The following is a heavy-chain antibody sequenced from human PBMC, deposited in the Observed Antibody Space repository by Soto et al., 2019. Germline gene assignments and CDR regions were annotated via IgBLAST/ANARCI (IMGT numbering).Heavy chain of an antibody. CDR2: ISYSGST. V-gene: IGHV4-59*08. J-gene: IGHJ3*01. CDR3: SSLNCDILSGYYGFDL. D-gene: IGHD3-9*01. CDR1: GGSISGYY. Sequence: SETLSLTCTVSGGSISGYYWSWIRQSPEKGLEYIGYISYSGSTNYNPSLKSRVTTSQDTSKNQFSLKLSSVTAADTAIYSCSSLNCDILSGYYGFDLWGQGTTVTVSS.